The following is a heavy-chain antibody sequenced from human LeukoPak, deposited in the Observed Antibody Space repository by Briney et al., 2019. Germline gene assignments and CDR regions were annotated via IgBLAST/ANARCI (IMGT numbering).Heavy chain of an antibody. J-gene: IGHJ2*01. CDR3: ARGRGSEVRYFDL. CDR1: ARSFSGQY. Sequence: SETLSLTCELYARSFSGQYWSWIRQPPGKGLEWIGEITHSDYIKYNPSYSPSLQGRVTISADASSRQFSLKLRSLTAADTAVYYCARGRGSEVRYFDLWGRGTLVSVSS. D-gene: IGHD3-10*01. CDR2: ITHSDYI. V-gene: IGHV4-34*01.